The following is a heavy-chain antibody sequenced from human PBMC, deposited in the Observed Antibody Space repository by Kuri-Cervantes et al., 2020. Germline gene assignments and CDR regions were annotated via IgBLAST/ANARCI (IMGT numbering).Heavy chain of an antibody. J-gene: IGHJ6*02. D-gene: IGHD3-10*01. Sequence: GGSLRLSCAASGFTFSSYWMSWVRQAPGKGLEWVANIKQDGSEKYYVDSVKGRFTISRDNAKNSLHLQMNSLRVEDTAVYYCARGRGLQWFGEFTPSTYYYGMDVWGQGTTVTVSS. CDR1: GFTFSSYW. CDR2: IKQDGSEK. CDR3: ARGRGLQWFGEFTPSTYYYGMDV. V-gene: IGHV3-7*01.